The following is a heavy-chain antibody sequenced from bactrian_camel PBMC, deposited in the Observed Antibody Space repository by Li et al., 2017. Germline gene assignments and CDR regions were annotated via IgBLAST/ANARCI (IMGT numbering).Heavy chain of an antibody. V-gene: IGHV3S53*01. J-gene: IGHJ4*01. CDR3: AADPVGSAIMLNSDYDFEH. CDR2: IDSDGSK. D-gene: IGHD4*01. CDR1: GYDFSKCE. Sequence: HVQLVESGGGSVQSGGSLKLSCVASGYDFSKCEMGWYRQAPGGEREVVAAIDSDGSKTYADFAKGRFSISKDNPKSTLYLQMNSLKPADTAMYYCAADPVGSAIMLNSDYDFEHWGRGTQVTVS.